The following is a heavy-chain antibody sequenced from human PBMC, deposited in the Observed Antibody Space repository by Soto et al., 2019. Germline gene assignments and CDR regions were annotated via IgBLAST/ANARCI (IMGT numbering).Heavy chain of an antibody. CDR1: GFTFSIYA. CDR2: ISAVGGST. Sequence: GGSLRLSCVASGFTFSIYAMNWVRQAPGKGLEWVSTISAVGGSTYYADSMKGRFTISRDNSKNTLYLQMNSLRAEDTAIYYCARVADREGWGYSTFDVWGQGTMVTVSS. J-gene: IGHJ3*01. CDR3: ARVADREGWGYSTFDV. V-gene: IGHV3-23*01. D-gene: IGHD5-18*01.